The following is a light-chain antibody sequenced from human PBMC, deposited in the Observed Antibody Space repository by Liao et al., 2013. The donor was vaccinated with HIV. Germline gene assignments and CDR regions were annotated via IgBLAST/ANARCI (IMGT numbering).Light chain of an antibody. CDR3: QVWDSSSDHYV. J-gene: IGLJ1*01. CDR2: YNS. V-gene: IGLV3-21*01. Sequence: SYELTQPPSVSVAPGKTARITCGRNNIGSKSVHWFQQKPGQAPVLVIYYNSDRPSGIPERFSGSKSGNTATLTISRVEAGDEADYYCQVWDSSSDHYVFGTGTKVTVL. CDR1: NIGSKS.